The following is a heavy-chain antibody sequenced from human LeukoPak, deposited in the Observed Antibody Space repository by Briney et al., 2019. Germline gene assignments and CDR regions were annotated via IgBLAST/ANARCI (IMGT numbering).Heavy chain of an antibody. Sequence: ASVKVSCKASGYTFTDYYVHWVRQAPGQGLECMGWINPNNGGTNYAQKFQGRVTMTRDTSTNTAYMELSRLRSDDTAVYYCARDLRSGELVTWGQGTLVTVSS. CDR2: INPNNGGT. J-gene: IGHJ5*02. D-gene: IGHD1-26*01. V-gene: IGHV1-2*02. CDR3: ARDLRSGELVT. CDR1: GYTFTDYY.